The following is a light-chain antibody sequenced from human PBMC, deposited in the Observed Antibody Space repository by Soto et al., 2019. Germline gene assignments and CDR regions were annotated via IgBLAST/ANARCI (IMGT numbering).Light chain of an antibody. CDR2: EDN. CDR1: SGSIASNY. Sequence: NFMLTQPHSVSESPGKTVTISCTGSSGSIASNYVQWYQQRPGSAPTTVTYEDNQRPSGVPDRFSGSIDSSSNSASLTISGLKTEDEADYYCQSYDSSNPHWVFGGGTKLTVL. V-gene: IGLV6-57*02. J-gene: IGLJ3*02. CDR3: QSYDSSNPHWV.